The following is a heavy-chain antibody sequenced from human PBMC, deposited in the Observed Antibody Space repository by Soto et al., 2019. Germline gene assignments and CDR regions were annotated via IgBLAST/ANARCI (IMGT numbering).Heavy chain of an antibody. CDR2: IYHSGST. Sequence: SETLSLTCAVSGGSISSGGYSWSWIRQPPGKGLEWIGYIYHSGSTYYNPSLKSRVTISVDRSKNQFSLKLSSVTAADTAVYYCARGGGYYDSSGYKGFDYWCQGTLVTVSS. J-gene: IGHJ4*02. CDR1: GGSISSGGYS. D-gene: IGHD3-22*01. CDR3: ARGGGYYDSSGYKGFDY. V-gene: IGHV4-30-2*01.